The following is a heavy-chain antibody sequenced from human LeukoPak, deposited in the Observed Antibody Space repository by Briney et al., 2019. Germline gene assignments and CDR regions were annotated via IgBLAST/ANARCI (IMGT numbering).Heavy chain of an antibody. D-gene: IGHD3-16*01. J-gene: IGHJ4*02. CDR2: IRRDGSIK. V-gene: IGHV3-30*02. Sequence: GGSLRLSCAASGFIFSTYGMYLVRQAPGKGLEWVAFIRRDGSIKNYADSVKGRSTISRDNSKNTLYLQMNSLRAEDTAVYYCAKDSLADIDYWGQGTLVTVSS. CDR3: AKDSLADIDY. CDR1: GFIFSTYG.